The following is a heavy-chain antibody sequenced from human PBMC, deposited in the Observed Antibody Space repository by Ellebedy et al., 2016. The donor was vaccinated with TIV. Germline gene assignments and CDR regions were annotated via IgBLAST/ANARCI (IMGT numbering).Heavy chain of an antibody. D-gene: IGHD3-10*01. CDR2: IGSTITTI. J-gene: IGHJ3*02. CDR3: ARGGGSRLNYAFDI. CDR1: GFTFSSYS. Sequence: GESLKISCAASGFTFSSYSMNWVRQAPGKGLEWVSYIGSTITTIYYADSVKGRFTISRDNAKNSLYLQMNSLRAEDTAVYYCARGGGSRLNYAFDIWGPGTMVTVSS. V-gene: IGHV3-48*04.